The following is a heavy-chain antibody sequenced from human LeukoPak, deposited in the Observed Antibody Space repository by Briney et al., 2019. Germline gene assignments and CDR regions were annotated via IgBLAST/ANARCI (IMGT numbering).Heavy chain of an antibody. Sequence: PGGSLRLSCAASGFTFSSYTMNWVRQAPGKGLEWVSSITSSSSFIYYADSLKGRFTISRDNAKNSLYLQMNSLRAEDTAVYYCAKSSYYYDSSGYWTIFDYWGQGTLVTVSS. CDR3: AKSSYYYDSSGYWTIFDY. CDR1: GFTFSSYT. V-gene: IGHV3-21*01. CDR2: ITSSSSFI. D-gene: IGHD3-22*01. J-gene: IGHJ4*02.